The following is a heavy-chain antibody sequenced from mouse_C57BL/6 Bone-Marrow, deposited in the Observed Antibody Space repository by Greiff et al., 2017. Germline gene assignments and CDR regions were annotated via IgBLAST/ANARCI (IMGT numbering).Heavy chain of an antibody. J-gene: IGHJ4*01. V-gene: IGHV1-18*01. CDR2: INPNNGGT. D-gene: IGHD2-4*01. CDR1: GYTFTDYN. Sequence: VQLKQSGPELVKPGASVKIPCKASGYTFTDYNMDWVKQSHGKSLEWIGDINPNNGGTIYNQKFKGKATLTVDKSSSTAYMELRSLTSEDTAVYYCARIYYDYGGTYAMDYWGQGTSVTVSS. CDR3: ARIYYDYGGTYAMDY.